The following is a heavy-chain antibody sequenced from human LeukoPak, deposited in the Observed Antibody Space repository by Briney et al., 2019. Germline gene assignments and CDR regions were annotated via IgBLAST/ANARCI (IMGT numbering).Heavy chain of an antibody. D-gene: IGHD1-26*01. Sequence: GGSLRLSCAASGFTFSSYSMNWVRQAPGKGLEWVSSISSSSSYIYYADSVKGRFTISRDNAKNSLYLQMNSLRAEDTAVYYCARDKWQLLLFEYWGEGPLVTVSS. CDR3: ARDKWQLLLFEY. CDR1: GFTFSSYS. V-gene: IGHV3-21*01. CDR2: ISSSSSYI. J-gene: IGHJ4*02.